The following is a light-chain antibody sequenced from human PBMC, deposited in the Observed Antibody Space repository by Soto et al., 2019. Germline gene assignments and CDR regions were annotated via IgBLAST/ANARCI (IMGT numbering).Light chain of an antibody. Sequence: DIQVTQSPSTLSASLGDSVTITCRASQIISNSLAWYQQKPGRAPKLLIYDASNSMVGGLESRFSGSGSGTEFTLTISDLQPDDFATYYCQQSHNYITFGGGTRVEVK. CDR3: QQSHNYIT. V-gene: IGKV1-5*01. CDR1: QIISNS. J-gene: IGKJ4*01. CDR2: DASN.